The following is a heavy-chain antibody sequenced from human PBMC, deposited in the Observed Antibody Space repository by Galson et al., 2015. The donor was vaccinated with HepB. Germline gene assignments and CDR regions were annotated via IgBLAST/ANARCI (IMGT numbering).Heavy chain of an antibody. V-gene: IGHV3-53*01. CDR2: IYSGGST. D-gene: IGHD3-22*01. Sequence: SLRLSCAASGFTVSSNYMSWVRQAPGKGLEWVSVIYSGGSTYYADSVKGRFTISRDNSKNTLYLQMNSLRAEDTAVYYCARTSYYDSSGAFDYWGQGTLVTVSS. J-gene: IGHJ4*02. CDR1: GFTVSSNY. CDR3: ARTSYYDSSGAFDY.